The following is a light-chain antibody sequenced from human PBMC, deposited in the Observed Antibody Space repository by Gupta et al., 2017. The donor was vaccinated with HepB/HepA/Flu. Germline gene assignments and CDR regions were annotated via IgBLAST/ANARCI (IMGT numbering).Light chain of an antibody. Sequence: DIVMTTSPDSMAVSPGERATINCKSSQNLLYSSNNKNYLAWYQQKPGQPPKLLILWASARESGVPDRFSGSGSGTDFTLTISGLQAEDVAAYYCQQYNYSPHTFGQGTKVEI. J-gene: IGKJ2*01. V-gene: IGKV4-1*01. CDR1: QNLLYSSNNKNY. CDR3: QQYNYSPHT. CDR2: WAS.